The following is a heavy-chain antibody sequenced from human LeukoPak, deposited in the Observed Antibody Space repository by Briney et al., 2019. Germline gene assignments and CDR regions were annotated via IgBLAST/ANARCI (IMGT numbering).Heavy chain of an antibody. Sequence: PSETLSLTCAVYGGSFSGYYWSWIRQPPGKGLEWIGYIYYSGSTYYNPSLKSRVTISVDTSKNQFSLKLSSVTAADTAVYYCAREDPRYNWFDPWGQGTLVTVSS. CDR2: IYYSGST. CDR3: AREDPRYNWFDP. CDR1: GGSFSGYY. V-gene: IGHV4-30-4*01. J-gene: IGHJ5*02.